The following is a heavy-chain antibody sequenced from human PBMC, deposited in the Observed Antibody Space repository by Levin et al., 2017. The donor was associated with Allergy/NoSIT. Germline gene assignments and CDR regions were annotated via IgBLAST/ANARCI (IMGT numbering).Heavy chain of an antibody. V-gene: IGHV1-24*01. D-gene: IGHD1-1*01. J-gene: IGHJ6*02. CDR1: GYTLTELS. Sequence: GASVKVSCKVSGYTLTELSMHWVRQAPGKGLEWMGGFDPEDGETIYAQKFQGRVTMTEDTSTDTAYMELSSLRSEDTAVYYCATGYNWKVNYYYYYGMDVWGQGTTVTVSS. CDR3: ATGYNWKVNYYYYYGMDV. CDR2: FDPEDGET.